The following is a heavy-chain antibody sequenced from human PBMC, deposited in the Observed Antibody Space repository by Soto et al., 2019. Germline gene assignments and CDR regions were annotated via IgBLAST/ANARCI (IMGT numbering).Heavy chain of an antibody. J-gene: IGHJ6*02. CDR3: ARAKDTAMDTGMDV. V-gene: IGHV1-18*01. CDR2: INCYNGHT. D-gene: IGHD5-18*01. CDR1: GYTFTDQI. Sequence: ASVKVSCKASGYTFTDQIITWVRQAPGQGLEYMGWINCYNGHTNYAQTLQGRVTMTADTPTDTAYMELSSLRSEDTAVYYCARAKDTAMDTGMDVWGQGTTVTVSS.